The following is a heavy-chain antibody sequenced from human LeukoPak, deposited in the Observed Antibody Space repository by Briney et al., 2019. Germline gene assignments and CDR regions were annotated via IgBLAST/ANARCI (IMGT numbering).Heavy chain of an antibody. CDR2: IYYSGST. V-gene: IGHV4-59*01. Sequence: SETLSLTCAVSGGSISSYYWSWIRQPPGKGLEWIGYIYYSGSTNYNPSLKSRVTISVDTSKNQFSLKLSSVTAADTAVYYCAGRIAVAGNYFDYWGQGTLVTVSS. CDR1: GGSISSYY. D-gene: IGHD6-19*01. J-gene: IGHJ4*02. CDR3: AGRIAVAGNYFDY.